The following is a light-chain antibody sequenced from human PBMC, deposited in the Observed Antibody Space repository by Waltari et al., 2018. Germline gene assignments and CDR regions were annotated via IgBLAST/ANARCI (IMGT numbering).Light chain of an antibody. V-gene: IGKV3-20*01. Sequence: EIVLTQSPGTLSLSPGERATLSCWARQSVGGTVALYQQTPGQAPRPLIYGAASMATGIPDRFSGSGSGTVFSLSISRLEPEDFAVYYCQHYVRLPVTFGQGTKVEIK. J-gene: IGKJ1*01. CDR3: QHYVRLPVT. CDR1: QSVGGTV. CDR2: GAA.